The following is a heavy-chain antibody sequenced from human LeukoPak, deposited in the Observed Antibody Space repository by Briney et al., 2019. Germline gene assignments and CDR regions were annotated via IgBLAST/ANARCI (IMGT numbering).Heavy chain of an antibody. CDR1: GGSISNYY. D-gene: IGHD3-10*01. CDR2: IYTSGST. CDR3: ARGSQNDYYGSGTHNWFGP. V-gene: IGHV4-4*07. Sequence: PSETLSLTCTVSGGSISNYYWSWIRQPAGKGLEWIGRIYTSGSTNYNPSLKSRVTMSIDTSKNQFSLKLSSVTAADTAVYYCARGSQNDYYGSGTHNWFGPWGQGTLVTVSS. J-gene: IGHJ5*02.